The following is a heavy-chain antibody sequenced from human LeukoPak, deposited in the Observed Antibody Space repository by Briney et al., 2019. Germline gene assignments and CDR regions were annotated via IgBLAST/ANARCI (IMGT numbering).Heavy chain of an antibody. J-gene: IGHJ4*02. Sequence: SETLSLTCAVYGTSFSAHYWTWIRQPPGKGLEWIGEINHSGNTNYNPSLKSRVTISVDTSKNQFSLKLSSVTAADTAVYYCAATMVRGVTRYSFDYWGQGTLVTVSS. CDR3: AATMVRGVTRYSFDY. V-gene: IGHV4-34*01. D-gene: IGHD3-10*01. CDR2: INHSGNT. CDR1: GTSFSAHY.